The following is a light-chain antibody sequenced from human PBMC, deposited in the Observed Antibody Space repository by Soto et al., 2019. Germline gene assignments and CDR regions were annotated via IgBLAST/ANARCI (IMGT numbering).Light chain of an antibody. CDR1: QSLLHSNGYNY. CDR2: LGS. Sequence: DIVMTQSPLSLPVTPVEPASISCRSSQSLLHSNGYNYLDWYLQKPRQSPQLLIYLGSNRASEVPDRFSGSGSGTDFTLKISRVEAEAVGVYYCMQALQCPPLTFGGGTKVEIK. J-gene: IGKJ4*01. V-gene: IGKV2-28*01. CDR3: MQALQCPPLT.